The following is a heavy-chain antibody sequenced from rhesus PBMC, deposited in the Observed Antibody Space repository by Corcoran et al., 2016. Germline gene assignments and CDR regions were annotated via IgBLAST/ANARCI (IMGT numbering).Heavy chain of an antibody. CDR1: GGPSSSTY. Sequence: QLQLQESGPGLVKPSETLSLTCGVSGGPSSSTYWTWFRQAPGKGLEWIGYIYGRCTTHHNPSLKRRITLSIHTSKNQLSLKLRAVTAADTAVYYCARTLGNYFDLWGQGVLVTVSS. CDR3: ARTLGNYFDL. CDR2: IYGRCTT. J-gene: IGHJ4*01. D-gene: IGHD5-24*01. V-gene: IGHV4-169*01.